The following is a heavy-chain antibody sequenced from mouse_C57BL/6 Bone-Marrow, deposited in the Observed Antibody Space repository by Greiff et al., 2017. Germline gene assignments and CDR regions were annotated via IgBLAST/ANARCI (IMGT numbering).Heavy chain of an antibody. CDR3: ARRANYYGSSFDY. D-gene: IGHD1-1*01. J-gene: IGHJ2*01. V-gene: IGHV1-76*01. Sequence: VQLQQSGAELVRPGASVKLSCKASGFTFTDYYINWVKQRPGQGLEWIARIYPGSGNTYYNEKFKGKATLTAEKSSSTAYMQLSSLTSEDSAVYFCARRANYYGSSFDYWGQGTTLTVSS. CDR1: GFTFTDYY. CDR2: IYPGSGNT.